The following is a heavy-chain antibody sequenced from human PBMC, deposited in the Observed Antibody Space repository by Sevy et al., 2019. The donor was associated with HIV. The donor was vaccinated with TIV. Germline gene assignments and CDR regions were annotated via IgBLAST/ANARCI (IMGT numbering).Heavy chain of an antibody. J-gene: IGHJ3*02. CDR1: GFTFSSYA. Sequence: GGSLRLSCAASGFTFSSYAMSWVRQAPGKGLEWVSAISGSGGSTYYADSVKGRFTISRDNSKNTLYLQMNSLRAEDTAVYYCAKDLLVWEQEDYINAFDIWGQGTMVTVSS. V-gene: IGHV3-23*01. CDR3: AKDLLVWEQEDYINAFDI. D-gene: IGHD1-26*01. CDR2: ISGSGGST.